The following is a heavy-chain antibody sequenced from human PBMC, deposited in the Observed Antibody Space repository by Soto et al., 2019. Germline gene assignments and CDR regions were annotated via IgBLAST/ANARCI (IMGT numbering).Heavy chain of an antibody. V-gene: IGHV3-21*02. Sequence: EVQLVESGGGLVKPGGSLRLSCVASGFTFSTYSMNWVRQAPGKGLEWVSTIGTRSDIYYAESVKGRFTISRDNAKNSLSLQMNSLRVEDTAVSYCAREETAWPLAYGLDVWGQGTAVTVSS. CDR3: AREETAWPLAYGLDV. D-gene: IGHD2-21*02. J-gene: IGHJ6*02. CDR1: GFTFSTYS. CDR2: IGTRSDI.